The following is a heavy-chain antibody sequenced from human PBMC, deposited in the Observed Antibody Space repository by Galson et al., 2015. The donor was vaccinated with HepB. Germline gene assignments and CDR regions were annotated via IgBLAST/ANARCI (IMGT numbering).Heavy chain of an antibody. Sequence: SLRLSCAVSGFTLSTYSINWVRQAPGKGLEWVSSISDSNDNKYYADSVKGRFTIFRDNAKNSLYLQMNSLRAEDTAVYYCAREDGEAFDIWGQGTMVTVS. J-gene: IGHJ3*02. CDR3: AREDGEAFDI. CDR2: ISDSNDNK. D-gene: IGHD5-24*01. V-gene: IGHV3-21*01. CDR1: GFTLSTYS.